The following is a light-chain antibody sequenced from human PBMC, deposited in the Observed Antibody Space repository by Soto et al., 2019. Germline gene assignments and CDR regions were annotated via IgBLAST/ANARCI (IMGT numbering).Light chain of an antibody. CDR2: GAS. CDR3: QQYGSSGT. CDR1: QSISRT. J-gene: IGKJ1*01. Sequence: EVLLTQSPDTLSVSPGERATLSCRASQSISRTLAWYQQKSGQPPRLLIYGASNRATGIPDRFSGSGSGTDFTLTISRLEPEDFAVYYGQQYGSSGTFGQGTKVDNK. V-gene: IGKV3-20*01.